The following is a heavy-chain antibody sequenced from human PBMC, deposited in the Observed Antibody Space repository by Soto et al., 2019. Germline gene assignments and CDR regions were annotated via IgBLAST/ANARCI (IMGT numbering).Heavy chain of an antibody. CDR1: RGSISNYY. CDR3: AARSAGVWVGVFDY. Sequence: SETLSLTYTVSRGSISNYYWSWIRQPPGKGPEWIGYVYHSGTTDYNPSLESRVTISVETSKNQFSLKLNSVTPADTAVKDCAARSAGVWVGVFDYWSEGTLVTVYS. CDR2: VYHSGTT. D-gene: IGHD1-26*01. J-gene: IGHJ4*02. V-gene: IGHV4-4*09.